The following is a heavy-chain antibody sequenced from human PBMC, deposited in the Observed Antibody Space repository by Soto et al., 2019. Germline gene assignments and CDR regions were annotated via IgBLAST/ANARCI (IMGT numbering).Heavy chain of an antibody. Sequence: GGSLRLSCAASGFTFSSYAMSWVRQAPGKGLEWVSGISGSGDSTYYADSVKGRFTISRDNSKNTLFLQMDSLRGEDTAVYYCARDWSRTLDYWGQGALVTVSS. V-gene: IGHV3-23*01. CDR2: ISGSGDST. D-gene: IGHD1-1*01. CDR3: ARDWSRTLDY. J-gene: IGHJ4*02. CDR1: GFTFSSYA.